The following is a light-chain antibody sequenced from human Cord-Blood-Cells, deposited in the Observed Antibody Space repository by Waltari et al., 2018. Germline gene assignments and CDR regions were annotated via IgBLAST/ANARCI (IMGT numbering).Light chain of an antibody. Sequence: QSALPPPRSVSGSPGLSVTISCTGTSSDVAGYNFLPRYQQHPGKAPKLMIYDVSKRPSGVPDRFSGSKSGNTASLTISGLQAEDEADYYCCSYAGSYTFYVFGTGTKVTVL. V-gene: IGLV2-11*01. J-gene: IGLJ1*01. CDR2: DVS. CDR1: SSDVAGYNF. CDR3: CSYAGSYTFYV.